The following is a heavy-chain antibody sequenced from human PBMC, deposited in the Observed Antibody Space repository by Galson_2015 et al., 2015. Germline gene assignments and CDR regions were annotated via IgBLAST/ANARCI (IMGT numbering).Heavy chain of an antibody. D-gene: IGHD2-2*01. Sequence: SLRLSCAASGFTFKNAWMSWVRQAPRKGLEWVGRIKSKIDGGTTDYAAPVKGRFTISRDDSKNTLYLQMNSLKTEDTAVYYCTTDPCYCRSTSGFDYWGQGTLVTVSS. J-gene: IGHJ4*02. CDR1: GFTFKNAW. CDR3: TTDPCYCRSTSGFDY. CDR2: IKSKIDGGTT. V-gene: IGHV3-15*01.